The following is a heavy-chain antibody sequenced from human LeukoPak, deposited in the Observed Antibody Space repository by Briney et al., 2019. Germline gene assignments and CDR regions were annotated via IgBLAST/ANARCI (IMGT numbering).Heavy chain of an antibody. CDR2: IWYDGSNK. Sequence: GGSLRLSCAAPGFTFSSYGMHWVRQAPGKGLEWVAVIWYDGSNKYYADSVKGRFTISRDNSKNTLYLQMNSLRAEDTAVYYCARGDDILTGYSRTIDYWGQGTLVTVSS. CDR1: GFTFSSYG. CDR3: ARGDDILTGYSRTIDY. D-gene: IGHD3-9*01. J-gene: IGHJ4*02. V-gene: IGHV3-33*01.